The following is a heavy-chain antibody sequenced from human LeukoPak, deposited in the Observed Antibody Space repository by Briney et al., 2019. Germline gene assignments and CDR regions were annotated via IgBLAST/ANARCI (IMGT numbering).Heavy chain of an antibody. CDR1: GFTFSNAW. CDR2: TKSKTDGGTT. CDR3: AKGHGWEASYYYYYMDV. J-gene: IGHJ6*03. V-gene: IGHV3-15*01. Sequence: GGSLRLSCAASGFTFSNAWMSWVRQAPGKGLEWVGRTKSKTDGGTTDYAAPVKGRFTISRDDSKNTLYLQMNSLKTEDTAVYYCAKGHGWEASYYYYYMDVWGKGTTVAISS. D-gene: IGHD1-26*01.